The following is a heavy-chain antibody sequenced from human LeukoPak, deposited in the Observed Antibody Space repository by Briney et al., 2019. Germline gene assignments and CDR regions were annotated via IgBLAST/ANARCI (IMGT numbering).Heavy chain of an antibody. J-gene: IGHJ4*02. CDR1: GGTFSSYA. V-gene: IGHV1-69*04. CDR2: IIPIFGIA. CDR3: ASMEMATITIDY. Sequence: SVKVSCEASGGTFSSYAISWVRQAPGQGLEWMGRIIPIFGIANYAQKFQGRVTITADKSTSTAYMELSSLRSEDTAVYYCASMEMATITIDYWGQGTLVTVSS. D-gene: IGHD5-24*01.